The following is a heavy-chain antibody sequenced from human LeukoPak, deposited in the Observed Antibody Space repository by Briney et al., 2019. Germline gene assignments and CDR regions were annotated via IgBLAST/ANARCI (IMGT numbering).Heavy chain of an antibody. Sequence: GGSLRLSCAASGFTFSSYSMNWVRQAPGTGLEWVSSISSSSSYIYYADSVKGRFTISRDNAKNSLYLQMNSLRAEDTAVYYCARDYYDSSGYYTRFDYWGQGTLVTVSS. CDR2: ISSSSSYI. V-gene: IGHV3-21*01. D-gene: IGHD3-22*01. CDR1: GFTFSSYS. J-gene: IGHJ4*02. CDR3: ARDYYDSSGYYTRFDY.